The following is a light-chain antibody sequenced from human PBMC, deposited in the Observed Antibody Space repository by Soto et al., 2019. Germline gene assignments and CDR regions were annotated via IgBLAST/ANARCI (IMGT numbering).Light chain of an antibody. CDR1: SSNIGAGYD. V-gene: IGLV1-40*01. CDR3: QSYDSSLNVV. CDR2: GNT. J-gene: IGLJ2*01. Sequence: QSVLTQPPSVSGAPGQRFTISCTGISSNIGAGYDVHWYHQFPGTTPKFLIYGNTNRPSGVPDRFSASKSGTSASLDITGLQAEDEAEYLCQSYDSSLNVVFGGGTKVTVL.